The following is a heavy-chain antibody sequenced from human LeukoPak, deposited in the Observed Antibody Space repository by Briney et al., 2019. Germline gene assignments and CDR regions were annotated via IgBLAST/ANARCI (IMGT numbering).Heavy chain of an antibody. CDR1: GFIFSNYA. Sequence: SGGSLRLSCAASGFIFSNYAIRWVRQVPRKGLEWVSAISGRDDSTYYADSVKGRFTISRDTSKNTLYLQRNSLRAADTAVYYCAKWGDYDVLTGYYDPDYWGQGTLVTVSS. J-gene: IGHJ4*02. CDR2: ISGRDDST. D-gene: IGHD3-9*01. V-gene: IGHV3-23*01. CDR3: AKWGDYDVLTGYYDPDY.